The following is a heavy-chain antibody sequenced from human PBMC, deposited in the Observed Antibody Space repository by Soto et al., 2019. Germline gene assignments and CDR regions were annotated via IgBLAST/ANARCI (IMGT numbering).Heavy chain of an antibody. J-gene: IGHJ4*01. CDR1: GFIFSSYG. Sequence: PGGSLRLSCAASGFIFSSYGMHWVRQAPGKGLEWVALISYDGSNTYYADSVKGRFTISRDNSKNTLYLQMNSLRAEDTAVYYCAKTLSFYGDYYFDYWGHGTLVTVSS. CDR2: ISYDGSNT. V-gene: IGHV3-30*18. CDR3: AKTLSFYGDYYFDY. D-gene: IGHD4-17*01.